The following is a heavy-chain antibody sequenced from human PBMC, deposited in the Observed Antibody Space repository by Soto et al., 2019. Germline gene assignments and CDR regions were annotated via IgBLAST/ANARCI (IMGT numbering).Heavy chain of an antibody. V-gene: IGHV5-51*01. J-gene: IGHJ6*02. CDR1: GYRFNNYW. D-gene: IGHD3-10*01. CDR2: IYPGDSDT. Sequence: PGESLKISCKGSGYRFNNYWIGWVRQMPGKGLEWRGIIYPGDSDTRYSPSFEGQVTISADKSISTAYLQWSSLKASDTAMYYCARFGITMLRGDMDVWGQGTKVTVSS. CDR3: ARFGITMLRGDMDV.